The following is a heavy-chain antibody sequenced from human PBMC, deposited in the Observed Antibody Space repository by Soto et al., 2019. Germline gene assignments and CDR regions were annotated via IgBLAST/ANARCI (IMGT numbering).Heavy chain of an antibody. CDR1: GGSISSGGYS. CDR3: AREKDLFTFGGVNNWFDP. D-gene: IGHD3-16*01. V-gene: IGHV4-30-2*01. J-gene: IGHJ5*02. Sequence: QLQLQESGSGLVKPSQTLSLNCIVSGGSISSGGYSWSWIRQPPGKGLEWIGYISHIDNTHYNPSLKGRVTISRDRSKHQFSLKLTSVTAADTAVYYCAREKDLFTFGGVNNWFDPWGQGTLVTVSS. CDR2: ISHIDNT.